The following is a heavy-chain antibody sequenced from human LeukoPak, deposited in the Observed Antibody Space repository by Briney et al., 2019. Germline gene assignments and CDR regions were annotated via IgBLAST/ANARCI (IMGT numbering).Heavy chain of an antibody. CDR1: GFTFSSYA. D-gene: IGHD1-26*01. J-gene: IGHJ4*02. V-gene: IGHV3-23*01. Sequence: GGSLRLSCAASGFTFSSYAMSWVRQAPGKGLEWVSAISGSGGSTYYADSVKGRFTISRDNAKNTLYLQVNSLRAEDTAVYYCAQGGSPGALDYWGRGTLVTVSS. CDR2: ISGSGGST. CDR3: AQGGSPGALDY.